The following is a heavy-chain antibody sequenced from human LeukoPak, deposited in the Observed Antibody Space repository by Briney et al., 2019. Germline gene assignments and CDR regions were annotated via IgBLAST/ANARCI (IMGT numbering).Heavy chain of an antibody. J-gene: IGHJ4*02. V-gene: IGHV3-23*01. D-gene: IGHD3-22*01. Sequence: GGSLRLSCAASGFTFSNYAMSWVRQAPGKGLEWASSITGNALNTYQADFIKGRFTISRDDSKNTLYLHLSSLRVEDTAVYYCAKLQDFYDSSGYSYFDNWGQGTLVTVSS. CDR3: AKLQDFYDSSGYSYFDN. CDR2: ITGNALNT. CDR1: GFTFSNYA.